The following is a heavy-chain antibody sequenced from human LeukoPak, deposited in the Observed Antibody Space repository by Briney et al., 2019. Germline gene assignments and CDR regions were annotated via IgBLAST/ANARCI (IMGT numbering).Heavy chain of an antibody. CDR1: GFTFSRYA. CDR2: ISGSGGST. J-gene: IGHJ4*02. CDR3: VRGDSRDY. D-gene: IGHD3-22*01. Sequence: GGSLRLSCAASGFTFSRYAMSWVRQAPGKGLEWVSTISGSGGSTYYADSVKGRFTISRDNSKDKLYLQMNSLRAEDTAVYYCVRGDSRDYWGQGTLVTVSS. V-gene: IGHV3-23*01.